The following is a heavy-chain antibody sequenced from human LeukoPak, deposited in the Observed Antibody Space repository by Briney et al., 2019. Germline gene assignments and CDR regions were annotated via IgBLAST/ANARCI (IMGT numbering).Heavy chain of an antibody. V-gene: IGHV3-33*01. J-gene: IGHJ4*02. CDR1: DFSFSSYG. CDR2: LWYVGTNK. CDR3: ARARNNYDSSGFSALDY. Sequence: GGSLRLSCAASDFSFSSYGMHWVRRAPGKGLKWVASLWYVGTNKYHADSVKGRFTISRDNSQSTLYLQMNSLRAEDTAVYYCARARNNYDSSGFSALDYWGQGTLVTVSS. D-gene: IGHD3-22*01.